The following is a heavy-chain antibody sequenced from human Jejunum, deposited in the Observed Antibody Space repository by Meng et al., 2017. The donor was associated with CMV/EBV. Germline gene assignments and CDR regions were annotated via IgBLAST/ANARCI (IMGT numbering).Heavy chain of an antibody. Sequence: GRLPESGPVLVKPLETLSLTCTISGVSISHYYWTWIRPSPGKGLEWIGYIYSSGTTNYNSSLKSRLTMSLDTSKNQFSLNLTSVTAADTAVYYCARSSGWTLDPWGPGHLVTVSS. D-gene: IGHD3-22*01. CDR1: GVSISHYY. CDR3: ARSSGWTLDP. CDR2: IYSSGTT. J-gene: IGHJ5*02. V-gene: IGHV4-59*01.